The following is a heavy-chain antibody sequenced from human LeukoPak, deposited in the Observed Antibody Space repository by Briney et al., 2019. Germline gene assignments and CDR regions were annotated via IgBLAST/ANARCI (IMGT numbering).Heavy chain of an antibody. D-gene: IGHD1-26*01. J-gene: IGHJ3*02. V-gene: IGHV3-21*01. Sequence: PGGSLRLSCAASGFTFSSYAMHWVRQAPGKGLEWVSSISSSSSYIYYADSVKGRFTISRDNAKNSLYLQMNSLRAEDTAVYYCARFTGREAFDIWGQGTMVTVSS. CDR1: GFTFSSYA. CDR3: ARFTGREAFDI. CDR2: ISSSSSYI.